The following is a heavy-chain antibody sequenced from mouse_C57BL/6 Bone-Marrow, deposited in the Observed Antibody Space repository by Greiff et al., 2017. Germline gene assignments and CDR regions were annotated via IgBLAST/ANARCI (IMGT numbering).Heavy chain of an antibody. V-gene: IGHV1-61*01. CDR2: ISPSDSET. Sequence: VQLQQPGAELVRPGSSVKLSCKASGYTFTSYWMDWVKQRPGQGLEWIGYISPSDSETHYNQKFKDKATLTVDKSSSTAYMQLSSLTSEDSAVYYCARSLYRTRAWFAYWGQGTLVTVSA. CDR1: GYTFTSYW. CDR3: ARSLYRTRAWFAY. J-gene: IGHJ3*01. D-gene: IGHD2-12*01.